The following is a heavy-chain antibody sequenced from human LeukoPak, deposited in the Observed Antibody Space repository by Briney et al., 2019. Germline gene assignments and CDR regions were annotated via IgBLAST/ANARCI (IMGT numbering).Heavy chain of an antibody. D-gene: IGHD3-10*01. CDR2: ITSSSSDI. CDR3: ARDYYASGSYFGNFDY. Sequence: GGSLRLSCAVSGFTFSLYSMNWVRQAPGKGLEWVSSITSSSSDINYADSVKGRFTISRDNAKNSMYLQMNSLRAEDTAAYYCARDYYASGSYFGNFDYWGQGTLVTVSS. J-gene: IGHJ4*02. V-gene: IGHV3-21*01. CDR1: GFTFSLYS.